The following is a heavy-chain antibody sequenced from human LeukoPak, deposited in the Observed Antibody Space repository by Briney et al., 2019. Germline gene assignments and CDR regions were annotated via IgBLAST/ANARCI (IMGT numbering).Heavy chain of an antibody. V-gene: IGHV4-39*07. J-gene: IGHJ4*02. CDR1: GGSISSSSYY. Sequence: PSETLSLTCTVSGGSISSSSYYWGWIRQPPGKGLEWIGSIYYRGSTYYNPSLKSRVTISVDTSKNQFSLKLSSVTAADTAVYYCAKDMTMGDGYNYLLDYWGQGTLVTVSS. D-gene: IGHD5-24*01. CDR2: IYYRGST. CDR3: AKDMTMGDGYNYLLDY.